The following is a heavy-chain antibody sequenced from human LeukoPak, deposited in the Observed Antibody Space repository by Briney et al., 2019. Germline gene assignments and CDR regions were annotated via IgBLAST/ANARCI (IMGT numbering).Heavy chain of an antibody. CDR3: ARVQVAGYDFWSGYLSDYYYYMDV. Sequence: ASVKVSCKASGYTFTSYGISWVRQAPGQGLEWMGWISAYNGNTNYAQKLQGRVTMTTDTSTSTAYMELRSLRSDDTAVYYCARVQVAGYDFWSGYLSDYYYYMDVWGKGTTVTVSS. CDR1: GYTFTSYG. V-gene: IGHV1-18*01. D-gene: IGHD3-3*01. CDR2: ISAYNGNT. J-gene: IGHJ6*03.